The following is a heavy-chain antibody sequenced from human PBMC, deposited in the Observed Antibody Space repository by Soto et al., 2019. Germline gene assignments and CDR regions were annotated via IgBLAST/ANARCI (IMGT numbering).Heavy chain of an antibody. CDR2: IYYSGST. J-gene: IGHJ5*02. CDR3: ARLRVAARHWFDP. V-gene: IGHV4-39*01. CDR1: GGSISSSSYY. Sequence: PSETLSLTCTVSGGSISSSSYYWGWIRQPPGKGLEWIGSIYYSGSTYYNPSLKSRVTISVDTSKNQFSLKLSSVTAADTAAYYCARLRVAARHWFDPWGQGTLVTVSS. D-gene: IGHD6-6*01.